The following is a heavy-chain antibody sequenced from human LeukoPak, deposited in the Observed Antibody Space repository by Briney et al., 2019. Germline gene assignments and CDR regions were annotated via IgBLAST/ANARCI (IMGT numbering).Heavy chain of an antibody. CDR2: ISSSGSDI. J-gene: IGHJ3*02. CDR3: ARDGGSYYDPDAFDI. D-gene: IGHD1-26*01. V-gene: IGHV3-21*01. Sequence: GGSLRLSCAASGFTFSYYSMNWVRQAPGKGLEWVSYISSSGSDIYYADSVKDRFTISRDNAKNSLYLQMNSLRAEDTAVYYCARDGGSYYDPDAFDIWGQGTMVTVSS. CDR1: GFTFSYYS.